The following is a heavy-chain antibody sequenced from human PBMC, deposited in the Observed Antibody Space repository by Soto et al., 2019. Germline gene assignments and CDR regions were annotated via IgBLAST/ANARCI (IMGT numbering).Heavy chain of an antibody. V-gene: IGHV1-18*01. CDR2: ISAYNGNT. CDR3: ARVPWYCGGDCYYYYYYGMDV. Sequence: QVQLVQSGAEVKKPGASVKVSCKASGYTFTSYGISWVRQAPGQGLEWMEWISAYNGNTNYAQKLQGRVTMTTDTSTSTAYMELRSLRSDDTAVYYCARVPWYCGGDCYYYYYYGMDVWGQGTTVTVSS. J-gene: IGHJ6*02. D-gene: IGHD2-21*02. CDR1: GYTFTSYG.